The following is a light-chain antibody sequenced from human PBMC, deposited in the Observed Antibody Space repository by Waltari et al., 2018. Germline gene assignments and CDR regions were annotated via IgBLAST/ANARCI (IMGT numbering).Light chain of an antibody. Sequence: DIVMTQSPDSLAVSLGERATINCKSSQTLLYTSNNKNYLAWYQQKPGQPPKLLIYWASTRESGIPDRFSGSGSGTHFSLTISSLQAEDVAVYFCQQYDRPPPTFGGGTKVEIK. V-gene: IGKV4-1*01. CDR1: QTLLYTSNNKNY. CDR2: WAS. CDR3: QQYDRPPPT. J-gene: IGKJ4*01.